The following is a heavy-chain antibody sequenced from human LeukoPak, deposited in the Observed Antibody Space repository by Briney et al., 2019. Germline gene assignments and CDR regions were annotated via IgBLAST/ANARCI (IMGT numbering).Heavy chain of an antibody. CDR1: GGSFSGYY. CDR3: ARAPRHMAPFDY. Sequence: SETLSLTCGVYGGSFSGYYWSWIRQPPGKGLEWIGEINHSGSTNYNPSLKSRVTISVDTSKNQFSLKLSSVTAADTAVYYCARAPRHMAPFDYWGQGTLVTVSS. J-gene: IGHJ4*02. V-gene: IGHV4-34*01. CDR2: INHSGST. D-gene: IGHD2-21*01.